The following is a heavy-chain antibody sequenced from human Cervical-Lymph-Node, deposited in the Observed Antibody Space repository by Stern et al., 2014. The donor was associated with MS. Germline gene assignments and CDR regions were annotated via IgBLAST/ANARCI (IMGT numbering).Heavy chain of an antibody. Sequence: EVQLVESGGGLVQPGGSLRLSWAPSGFNFGIYSMIWVRQAPGQGLEWVSLLSPIGATIYYADSVQRRYAISRDKADNSLDLQMNSLRAEDTAVYFCAREKHYYDDSGYNEGPLDYWGQGTLVTVSS. J-gene: IGHJ4*02. D-gene: IGHD3-22*01. CDR3: AREKHYYDDSGYNEGPLDY. CDR1: GFNFGIYS. V-gene: IGHV3-48*01. CDR2: LSPIGATI.